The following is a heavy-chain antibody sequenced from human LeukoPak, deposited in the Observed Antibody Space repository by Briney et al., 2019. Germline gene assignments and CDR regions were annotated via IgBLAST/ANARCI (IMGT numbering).Heavy chain of an antibody. CDR2: IYYSGST. Sequence: SETLSFTCTVSGGSISSGDYYWSWIRQPPGKGLEWIGYIYYSGSTYYNPSLKSRVTISVDTSKNQFSLKLSSVTAADTAVYYCARLGYCSSTSCYATNGMDVWGQGTTVTVSS. J-gene: IGHJ6*02. V-gene: IGHV4-30-4*01. CDR1: GGSISSGDYY. CDR3: ARLGYCSSTSCYATNGMDV. D-gene: IGHD2-2*01.